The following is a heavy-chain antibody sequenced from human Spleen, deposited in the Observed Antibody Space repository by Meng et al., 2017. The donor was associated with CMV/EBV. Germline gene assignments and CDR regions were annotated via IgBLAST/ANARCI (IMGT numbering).Heavy chain of an antibody. J-gene: IGHJ6*02. Sequence: GESLKISCAASGFTFSSYSMNWVRQAPGKGLEWVSSISSSSSYIYYADSVKGRFTISRDNAKNSLYLQMNSLRAEDTAVYYCAKGNSPWYYYAMDVWGQGTTVTVSS. V-gene: IGHV3-21*04. CDR1: GFTFSSYS. D-gene: IGHD4-23*01. CDR3: AKGNSPWYYYAMDV. CDR2: ISSSSSYI.